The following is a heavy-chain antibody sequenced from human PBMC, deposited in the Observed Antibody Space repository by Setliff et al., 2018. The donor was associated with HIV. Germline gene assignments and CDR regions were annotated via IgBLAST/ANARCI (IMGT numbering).Heavy chain of an antibody. CDR2: ISSSGGTT. CDR3: AKAIRPAAAGTWLGPFDY. D-gene: IGHD6-13*01. V-gene: IGHV3-23*01. CDR1: GFTFSSYA. J-gene: IGHJ4*02. Sequence: GGSLRLSCAASGFTFSSYAMGWVRQAPGKGLEWVSSISSSGGTTYYADSVKGRFTISRDSSKNTLYLQMNSLRAEDTAIYYCAKAIRPAAAGTWLGPFDYWGQGTLVTVSS.